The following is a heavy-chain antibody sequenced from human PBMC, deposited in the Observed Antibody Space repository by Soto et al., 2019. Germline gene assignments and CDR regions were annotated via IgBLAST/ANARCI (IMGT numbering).Heavy chain of an antibody. CDR2: IYHSGST. V-gene: IGHV4-38-2*02. CDR1: GYSISSGYY. CDR3: ARERVITFGGRGFYAY. Sequence: SETLSLTCAVSGYSISSGYYWGWIRQPPGKGLEWIGSIYHSGSTYYNPSLKSRVTISVDTSKNQFSLKLSSVTAADTAVYYCARERVITFGGRGFYAYGGQGPLVTVSS. J-gene: IGHJ4*02. D-gene: IGHD3-16*01.